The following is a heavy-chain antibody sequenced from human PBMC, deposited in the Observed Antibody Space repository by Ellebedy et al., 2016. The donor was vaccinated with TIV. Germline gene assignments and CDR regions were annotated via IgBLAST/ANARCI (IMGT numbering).Heavy chain of an antibody. CDR1: GFTFSDYY. J-gene: IGHJ6*02. D-gene: IGHD3-22*01. Sequence: GGSLRLSXAASGFTFSDYYMSWIRQAPGKGLEWVSYISSSGSTIYYADSVKGRFTISRDNAKNSLYLQMNRLRAEDTADYYCAKNSGGFNYDTSGGGGLDVWGQGTTVTVSS. CDR2: ISSSGSTI. V-gene: IGHV3-11*04. CDR3: AKNSGGFNYDTSGGGGLDV.